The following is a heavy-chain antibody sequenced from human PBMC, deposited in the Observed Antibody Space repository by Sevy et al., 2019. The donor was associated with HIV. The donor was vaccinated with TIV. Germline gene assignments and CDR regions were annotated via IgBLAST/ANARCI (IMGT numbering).Heavy chain of an antibody. CDR1: GFSFSTYW. CDR3: VREGLGGFSYSLDC. Sequence: GGSLRLSCADSGFSFSTYWMTWVRQAPGKGLEWVATMNQDGTERDYVDSVKGRFTISRDNTKTSLFLQMNSLSAEDTGVYYCVREGLGGFSYSLDCWGQGTLVTVSS. V-gene: IGHV3-7*01. D-gene: IGHD3-16*01. J-gene: IGHJ4*02. CDR2: MNQDGTER.